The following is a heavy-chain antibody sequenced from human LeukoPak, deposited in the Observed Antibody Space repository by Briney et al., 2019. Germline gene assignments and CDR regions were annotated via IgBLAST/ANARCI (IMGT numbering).Heavy chain of an antibody. V-gene: IGHV3-48*04. CDR2: IVGSSSNI. J-gene: IGHJ4*02. Sequence: GGSLRLSCTASGFSFSTYSMNWVRQAPGKGPEWVSYIVGSSSNIYYADSVKGQFTISRDNAKNSLYLQMDSLRAEDTAVYYCATDSPQTAAFDYWAQGTLVTVSS. CDR3: ATDSPQTAAFDY. CDR1: GFSFSTYS.